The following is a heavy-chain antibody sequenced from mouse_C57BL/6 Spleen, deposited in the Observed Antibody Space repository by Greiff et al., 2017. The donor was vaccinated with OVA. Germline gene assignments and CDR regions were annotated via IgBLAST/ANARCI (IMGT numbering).Heavy chain of an antibody. D-gene: IGHD4-1*01. V-gene: IGHV1-55*01. Sequence: QLQQPGAELVKPGASVKMSCKASGYTFTSYWITWVKQRPGQGLEWIGDIFPGSGSTNYNEKFKSKATLTVDTSSSTAYMQLSSLTSEDSAVYYCAREQAGTYYFDYWGQGTTLTVSS. J-gene: IGHJ2*01. CDR2: IFPGSGST. CDR3: AREQAGTYYFDY. CDR1: GYTFTSYW.